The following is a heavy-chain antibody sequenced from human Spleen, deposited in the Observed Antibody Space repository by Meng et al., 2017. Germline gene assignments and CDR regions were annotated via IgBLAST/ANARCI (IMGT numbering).Heavy chain of an antibody. J-gene: IGHJ6*02. CDR3: ARVRPGSGGSRYGMDV. D-gene: IGHD2-15*01. CDR1: GGSFSGYY. V-gene: IGHV4-34*01. Sequence: SETLSLTCAVYGGSFSGYYWSWIRQPPGKGLEWIGEINHSGSTNYNPSLKSRVTISVDTSKNQFSLKLSSVTAADTAVYYCARVRPGSGGSRYGMDVWGQGTTVTVSS. CDR2: INHSGST.